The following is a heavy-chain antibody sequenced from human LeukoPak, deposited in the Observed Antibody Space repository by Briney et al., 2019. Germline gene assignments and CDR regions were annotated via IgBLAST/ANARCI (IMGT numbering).Heavy chain of an antibody. CDR1: GFTFSTYA. D-gene: IGHD3-10*01. J-gene: IGHJ4*02. Sequence: GGSLRLSCAASGFTFSTYAMSWVRQAPGKGLEWVSGISGSGGATYYADSVKGRFTISRDYSKNTLYVQMNSLRAEGTAVYYCAKGGGVIRSAFDYWGQGTLVTVSS. CDR2: ISGSGGAT. V-gene: IGHV3-23*01. CDR3: AKGGGVIRSAFDY.